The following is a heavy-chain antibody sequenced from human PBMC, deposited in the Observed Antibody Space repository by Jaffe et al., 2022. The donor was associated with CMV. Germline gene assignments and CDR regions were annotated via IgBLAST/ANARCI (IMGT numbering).Heavy chain of an antibody. CDR3: AREREGSYYYGSGSYYREDYYYYMDV. D-gene: IGHD3-10*01. CDR1: GYTFTSYY. V-gene: IGHV1-46*01. CDR2: INPSGGST. J-gene: IGHJ6*03. Sequence: QVQLVQSGAEVKKPGASVKVSCKASGYTFTSYYMHWVRQAPGQGLEWMGIINPSGGSTSYAQKFQGRVTMTRDTSTSTVYMELSSLRSEDTAVYYCAREREGSYYYGSGSYYREDYYYYMDVWGKGTTVTVSS.